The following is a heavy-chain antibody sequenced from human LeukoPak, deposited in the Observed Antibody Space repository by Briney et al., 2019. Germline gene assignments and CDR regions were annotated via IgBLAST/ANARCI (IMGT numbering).Heavy chain of an antibody. CDR2: ISAYNGNT. J-gene: IGHJ4*02. CDR1: GYTFTSCG. D-gene: IGHD6-6*01. Sequence: ASVKVSCKASGYTFTSCGISWVRQAPGQGLEWMGWISAYNGNTNYAQKLQGRVTMTTDTSTSTAYMELRSLRSDDTAVYYCARDSGIYSSSGDFDYWGQGTLVTVSS. CDR3: ARDSGIYSSSGDFDY. V-gene: IGHV1-18*01.